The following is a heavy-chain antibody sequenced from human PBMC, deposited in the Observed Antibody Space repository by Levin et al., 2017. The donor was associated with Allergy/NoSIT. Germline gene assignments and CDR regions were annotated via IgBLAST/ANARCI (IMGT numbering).Heavy chain of an antibody. CDR2: SSGSGDSGGST. D-gene: IGHD6-19*01. V-gene: IGHV3-23*01. Sequence: GGSLRLSCAASGFTFSSYAMSWVRQAPGRGPEWVSASSGSGDSGGSTYYADSVKGRFTISRDNSKNTVYLQMNSLRAEDTAIYFCAKSRRSVGSGWNDAFDSWGQGTMVT. CDR3: AKSRRSVGSGWNDAFDS. CDR1: GFTFSSYA. J-gene: IGHJ3*02.